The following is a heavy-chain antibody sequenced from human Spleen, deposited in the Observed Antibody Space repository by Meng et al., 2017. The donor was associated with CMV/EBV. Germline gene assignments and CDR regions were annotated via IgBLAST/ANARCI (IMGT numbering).Heavy chain of an antibody. Sequence: VVYNVSLTGYSWSWIRQPPGKGLEWIGEINHRAATNYNPSLTGRVTMSVDTSTNHFSLRLSSVTAADAAVYYCARTIRASSSGWFDPWGQGTLVTVSS. D-gene: IGHD6-6*01. CDR2: INHRAAT. CDR3: ARTIRASSSGWFDP. CDR1: NVSLTGYS. J-gene: IGHJ5*02. V-gene: IGHV4-34*01.